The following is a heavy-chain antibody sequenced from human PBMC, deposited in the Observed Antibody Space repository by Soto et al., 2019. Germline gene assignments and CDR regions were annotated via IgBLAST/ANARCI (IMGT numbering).Heavy chain of an antibody. V-gene: IGHV3-23*01. CDR3: AKEWEGGLWFGELLGDY. D-gene: IGHD3-10*01. CDR2: ISGSGGST. CDR1: GFTFSSYA. Sequence: EVQLLESGGGLVQPGGSLRLSFAASGFTFSSYAMSWVRQAPGKGLEWVSAISGSGGSTYYADSVKGRFTISRDNSKNTLYLQMNSLRAEDTAVYYCAKEWEGGLWFGELLGDYWGQGTLVTVSS. J-gene: IGHJ4*02.